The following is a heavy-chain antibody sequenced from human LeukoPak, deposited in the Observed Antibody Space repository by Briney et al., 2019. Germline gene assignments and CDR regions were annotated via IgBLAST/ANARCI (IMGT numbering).Heavy chain of an antibody. V-gene: IGHV4-30-2*01. J-gene: IGHJ3*02. CDR3: ASTDSTLVDDAFDI. D-gene: IGHD1-1*01. CDR1: GGSISSDGYS. Sequence: SQTLSLTCAVSGGSISSDGYSWTWIRQPPGKGLEWIGYIYRSGRTYYNPTLKSRVSISVDTSKNQFSLNLSSVTAADTAVYYCASTDSTLVDDAFDIWGQGTVVTVSS. CDR2: IYRSGRT.